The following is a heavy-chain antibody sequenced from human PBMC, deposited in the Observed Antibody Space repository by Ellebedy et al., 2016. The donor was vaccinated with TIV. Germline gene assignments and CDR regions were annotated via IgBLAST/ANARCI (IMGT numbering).Heavy chain of an antibody. CDR2: IYYSGST. V-gene: IGHV4-39*01. J-gene: IGHJ4*02. Sequence: SETLSLXCTVSGGSISSSSYYWGWIRQPPGKGLEWIGSIYYSGSTYYNPSLKSRVTISVDTSKNQFSLKLSSVTAADTAVYYCARFAGMTPIDYWGQGTLVTVSS. D-gene: IGHD6-13*01. CDR1: GGSISSSSYY. CDR3: ARFAGMTPIDY.